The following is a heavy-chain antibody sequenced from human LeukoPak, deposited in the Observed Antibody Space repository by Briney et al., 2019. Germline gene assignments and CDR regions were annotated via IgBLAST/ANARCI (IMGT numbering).Heavy chain of an antibody. Sequence: GGSLRLSCAASGFSFNTYWMSWVRQALRKGLEWVANTKPDGSEKYYVDSVRGRFTISRDNAKSLLFLQMSNLRAEDTAIYYCATDGYNSARDSWGQGTQVTVSS. J-gene: IGHJ4*02. V-gene: IGHV3-7*01. CDR1: GFSFNTYW. CDR3: ATDGYNSARDS. D-gene: IGHD5-12*01. CDR2: TKPDGSEK.